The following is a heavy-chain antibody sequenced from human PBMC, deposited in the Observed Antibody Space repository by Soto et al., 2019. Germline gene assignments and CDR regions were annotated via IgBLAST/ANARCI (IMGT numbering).Heavy chain of an antibody. V-gene: IGHV4-59*01. J-gene: IGHJ6*02. D-gene: IGHD3-3*01. CDR2: IHLGGST. Sequence: PSETLSLTCTVSGGSISSSYWSWIRQPPGKGLEWIGYIHLGGSTNYNPSLKSRVTIPVDTSKNQLSLELSSVTAADTAVYYCARSNPNSVFGVRSPRGSDVWGQGTTVTVSS. CDR3: ARSNPNSVFGVRSPRGSDV. CDR1: GGSISSSY.